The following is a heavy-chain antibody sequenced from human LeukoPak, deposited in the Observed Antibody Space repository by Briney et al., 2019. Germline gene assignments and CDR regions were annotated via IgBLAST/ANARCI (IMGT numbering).Heavy chain of an antibody. CDR2: ISSSSSSYI. Sequence: GGSLRLSCAASGFTFSSYSMNWVRQAPGKGLEWVSSISSSSSSYIYYADSVKGRFTISRDNAKNSLYLQMNSLRAEDTAVYYCARDGYSSGWYPGWIDYWGQGTLVTVSS. CDR3: ARDGYSSGWYPGWIDY. J-gene: IGHJ4*02. D-gene: IGHD6-19*01. V-gene: IGHV3-21*01. CDR1: GFTFSSYS.